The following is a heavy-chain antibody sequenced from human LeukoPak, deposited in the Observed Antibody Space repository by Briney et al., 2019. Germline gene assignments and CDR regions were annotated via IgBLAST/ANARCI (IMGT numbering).Heavy chain of an antibody. CDR2: VSCGSTYT. J-gene: IGHJ3*02. CDR1: GFTFSDCY. D-gene: IGHD3-3*01. Sequence: GGSLRLSCAASGFTFSDCYMNWIRQAPGKGLEWVSYVSCGSTYTNYADSVKGRFTVSRDNAKNSLSLQMNSLRAEDTAVYYCAKVSGSRDLHIWGQGTMVTVSS. CDR3: AKVSGSRDLHI. V-gene: IGHV3-11*05.